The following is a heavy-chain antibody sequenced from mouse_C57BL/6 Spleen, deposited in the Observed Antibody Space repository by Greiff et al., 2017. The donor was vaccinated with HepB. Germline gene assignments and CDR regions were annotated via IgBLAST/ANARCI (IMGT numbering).Heavy chain of an antibody. CDR2: INPNNGGT. V-gene: IGHV1-26*01. CDR1: GYTFTDYY. Sequence: EVQLQQSGPELVKPGASVKISCKASGYTFTDYYMNWVKQSHGKSLEWIGDINPNNGGTSYNQKFKGKATLTVDKSSSTAYMELRSLTSEDSAVYYCARPSYGRGLFDYWGQGTTLTVSS. CDR3: ARPSYGRGLFDY. D-gene: IGHD1-1*01. J-gene: IGHJ2*01.